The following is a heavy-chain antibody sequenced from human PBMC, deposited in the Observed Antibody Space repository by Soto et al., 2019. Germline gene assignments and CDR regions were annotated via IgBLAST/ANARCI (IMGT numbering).Heavy chain of an antibody. V-gene: IGHV1-69*08. J-gene: IGHJ4*02. D-gene: IGHD2-8*01. CDR1: GGTFNSYT. CDR2: IIPILGTA. Sequence: QVQLVQSGAEVKKPGSSVKVSCKASGGTFNSYTINWVRQAPGQGLEWMGRIIPILGTANFTQRFQGRLTITADISTSTAYLELSSLISEDTAVYYCARGAWADGVFDYWGQGTLVTVSS. CDR3: ARGAWADGVFDY.